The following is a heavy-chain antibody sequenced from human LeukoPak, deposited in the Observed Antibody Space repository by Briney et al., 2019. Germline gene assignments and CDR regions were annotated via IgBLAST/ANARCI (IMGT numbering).Heavy chain of an antibody. V-gene: IGHV4-30-4*01. CDR2: IYYSGST. Sequence: SETLSLTCTVSGGSISSGDYSWSWIRQPPGKGLEWIGYIYYSGSTYYNPSLKSRVTISVDTSKNQFSLKLSSVTAADTAVYYCARGVGADNWFDPWGQGTLVTVSS. CDR1: GGSISSGDYS. CDR3: ARGVGADNWFDP. D-gene: IGHD1-26*01. J-gene: IGHJ5*02.